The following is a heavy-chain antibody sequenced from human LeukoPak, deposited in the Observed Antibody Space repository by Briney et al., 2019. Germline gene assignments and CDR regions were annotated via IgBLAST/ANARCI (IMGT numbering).Heavy chain of an antibody. Sequence: GEPLKISCKGSGYSFTSYWISWVRQLPGKGLEWMGRIDPSDSYTNYSPSFQGHVTISADKSISTAYLQWSSLKASDTAMYYCARGCSSTSCWFDPWGQGTLVTVSS. D-gene: IGHD2-2*01. J-gene: IGHJ5*02. CDR3: ARGCSSTSCWFDP. V-gene: IGHV5-10-1*01. CDR2: IDPSDSYT. CDR1: GYSFTSYW.